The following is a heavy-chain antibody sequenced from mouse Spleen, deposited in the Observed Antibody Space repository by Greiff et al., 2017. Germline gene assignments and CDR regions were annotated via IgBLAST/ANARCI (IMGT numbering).Heavy chain of an antibody. CDR3: ARGLRATYAMDY. D-gene: IGHD3-1*01. CDR1: GYTFTSYW. Sequence: QVQLQQSGTELVKPGASVKLSCKASGYTFTSYWMHWVKQRPGQGLEWIGNINPSNGGTNYNEKFKSKATLTVDKSSSTAYMQLSSLTSEDSAVYYCARGLRATYAMDYWGQGTSVTVSS. V-gene: IGHV1-53*01. CDR2: INPSNGGT. J-gene: IGHJ4*01.